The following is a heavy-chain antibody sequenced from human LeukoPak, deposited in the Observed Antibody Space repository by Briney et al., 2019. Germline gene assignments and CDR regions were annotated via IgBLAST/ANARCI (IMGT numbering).Heavy chain of an antibody. D-gene: IGHD3-22*01. V-gene: IGHV3-21*01. CDR2: ISSSSSYI. CDR1: GFTFSSYA. J-gene: IGHJ4*02. Sequence: PGGSLRLSCAASGFTFSSYAMNWVRQAPGKGLEWVSSISSSSSYIYYADSVKGRFTISRDNAKNSLYLQMNSLRAEDTAVYYCARFYDSSGYWTQFFDYWGQGTLVTVSS. CDR3: ARFYDSSGYWTQFFDY.